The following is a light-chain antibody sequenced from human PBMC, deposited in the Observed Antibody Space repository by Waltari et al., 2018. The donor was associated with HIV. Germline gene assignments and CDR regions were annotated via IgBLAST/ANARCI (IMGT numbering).Light chain of an antibody. CDR2: EVS. CDR3: MQSIQLPLT. CDR1: QSLLHSDGKTY. J-gene: IGKJ4*01. V-gene: IGKV2D-29*01. Sequence: IVLTQSPLSLPVTPGQPASISCKPSQSLLHSDGKTYLYWYLQRPGQPPQLLINEVSNRFSRVPDRFSGGGSGTEFSLNISRVEAEDVGTYYCMQSIQLPLTFGGGTKVEIK.